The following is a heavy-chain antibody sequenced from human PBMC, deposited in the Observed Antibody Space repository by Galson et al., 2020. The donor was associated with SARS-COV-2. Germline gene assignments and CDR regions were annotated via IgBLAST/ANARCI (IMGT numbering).Heavy chain of an antibody. CDR1: GGSISNYY. Sequence: SETLSLTCTVSGGSISNYYWSWIRQPPGKGLEWIGYIYYSGTTNYNPSLKSRVTISVDTSKNQFSLKLSSVTAAGTAVYYCARSGFCSGRGCYPSIPAAAARFDAWGQGTLVTVSS. D-gene: IGHD2-15*01. J-gene: IGHJ5*02. CDR2: IYYSGTT. V-gene: IGHV4-59*01. CDR3: ARSGFCSGRGCYPSIPAAAARFDA.